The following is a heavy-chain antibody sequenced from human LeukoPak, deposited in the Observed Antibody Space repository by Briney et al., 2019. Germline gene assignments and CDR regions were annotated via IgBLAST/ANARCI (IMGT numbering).Heavy chain of an antibody. CDR1: GFTFSIYG. V-gene: IGHV3-30*02. J-gene: IGHJ3*02. Sequence: PGGSLRLSCAASGFTFSIYGMHWVRQAPGKGLEWVAFIRYDGSNKYYADSVKGRFTISRDNSKNTLYLQMNSLRAEDTAVYYCATDADYGGGAFDIWGQGTMVTVSS. CDR2: IRYDGSNK. D-gene: IGHD4-23*01. CDR3: ATDADYGGGAFDI.